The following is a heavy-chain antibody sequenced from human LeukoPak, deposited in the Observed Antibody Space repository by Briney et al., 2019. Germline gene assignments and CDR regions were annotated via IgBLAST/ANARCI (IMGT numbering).Heavy chain of an antibody. CDR1: AFTFSSYA. D-gene: IGHD6-13*01. Sequence: GRSLRLSCAASAFTFSSYAMHWVRQAPGKGLEWVAVISWDGSNKYYADSVKGRFTISRDNSKNTLYLQMDSLRAEDTAIYYCAKDGPSAIAAAATYSQPDFWGQGTLVTVSS. J-gene: IGHJ4*02. CDR2: ISWDGSNK. CDR3: AKDGPSAIAAAATYSQPDF. V-gene: IGHV3-30*04.